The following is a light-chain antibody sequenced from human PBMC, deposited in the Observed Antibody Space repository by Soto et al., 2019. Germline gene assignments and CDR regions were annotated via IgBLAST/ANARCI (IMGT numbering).Light chain of an antibody. CDR3: QQHDILPIT. V-gene: IGKV3-20*01. Sequence: EIVLTQSPGTLSLSPGDRAPLSCTASQSVSNNYLAWYQQKPGQAPRLLIYGASNRATGIPDRFSGSGSGTDFTLTISRLEPEDFALYYCQQHDILPITFGQGTRLE. CDR2: GAS. J-gene: IGKJ5*01. CDR1: QSVSNNY.